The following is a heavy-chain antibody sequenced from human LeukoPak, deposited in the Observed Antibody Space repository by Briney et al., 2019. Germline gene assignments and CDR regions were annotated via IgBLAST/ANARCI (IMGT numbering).Heavy chain of an antibody. V-gene: IGHV3-23*01. D-gene: IGHD5-24*01. CDR2: ISGSGGST. J-gene: IGHJ4*02. CDR1: GFTFSSYA. CDR3: AKDWGMATTIYWDY. Sequence: GGSLRLSCAASGFTFSSYAMSWVRQAPGKGLEWVSAISGSGGSTYYADSVKGRFTISRDNSKNTLYLQMNSLRAEDTAVYYCAKDWGMATTIYWDYCGQGTLVTVSS.